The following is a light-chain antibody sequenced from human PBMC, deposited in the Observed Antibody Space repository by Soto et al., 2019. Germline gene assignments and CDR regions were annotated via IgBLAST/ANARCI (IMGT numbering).Light chain of an antibody. J-gene: IGLJ2*01. V-gene: IGLV1-44*01. CDR2: KDN. CDR1: NSNIGSNT. CDR3: AAWDDSLNALV. Sequence: QSALTQPPSASGTPGQRVTISCSGGNSNIGSNTVNWYQHLPETAPKLLISKDNQRPSGVPDRFSGSKSGSSASLAISGLQSEDEADYYCAAWDDSLNALVFGGGTKVTVL.